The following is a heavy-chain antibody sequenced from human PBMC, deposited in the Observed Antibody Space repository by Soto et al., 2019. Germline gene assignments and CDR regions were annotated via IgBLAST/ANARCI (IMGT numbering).Heavy chain of an antibody. D-gene: IGHD1-26*01. V-gene: IGHV3-11*01. Sequence: PGGSLRLSCATSGINFSDHFMAWIRLSPGKGLEWIAYISGSGTTIYYADSVRGRFTISRDNANDSLYLQMHSLRAEDTAVYYCARDGRYKTPYDGFDTWGQGTMVTVSS. CDR3: ARDGRYKTPYDGFDT. J-gene: IGHJ3*02. CDR2: ISGSGTTI. CDR1: GINFSDHF.